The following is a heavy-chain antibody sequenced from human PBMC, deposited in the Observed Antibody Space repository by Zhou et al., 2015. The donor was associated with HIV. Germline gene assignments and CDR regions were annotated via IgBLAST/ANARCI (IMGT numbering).Heavy chain of an antibody. CDR3: ARRESIAAPLGY. V-gene: IGHV1-69*02. CDR1: GGTFSSYT. D-gene: IGHD6-6*01. J-gene: IGHJ4*02. Sequence: QVQLVQSGAEVKKPGSSVKVSCKASGGTFSSYTISWVRQAPGQGLEWMGRIIPILGIANYAQKFQGRVTITADKSTSTAYMELSSLRSEDTAVYYCARRESIAAPLGYWGQGTLVTVSS. CDR2: IIPILGIA.